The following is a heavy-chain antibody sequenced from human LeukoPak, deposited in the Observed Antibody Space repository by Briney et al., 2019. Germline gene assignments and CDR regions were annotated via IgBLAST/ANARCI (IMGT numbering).Heavy chain of an antibody. CDR3: AKAASVGSGSYDAFDI. CDR1: GFTFSSYG. V-gene: IGHV3-30*18. J-gene: IGHJ3*02. Sequence: GGSLRLSCAASGFTFSSYGMHWVRQAPGKGLEWVAVISYDGSNKYYADSVKGRFTISRDNSKNTLYLQMNSLRAEDTAVYYCAKAASVGSGSYDAFDIWGQGTMVTVSS. D-gene: IGHD3-10*01. CDR2: ISYDGSNK.